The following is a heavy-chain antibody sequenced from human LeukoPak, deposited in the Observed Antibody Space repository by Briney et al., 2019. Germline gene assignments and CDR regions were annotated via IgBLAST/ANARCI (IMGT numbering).Heavy chain of an antibody. D-gene: IGHD6-19*01. CDR3: ARGSSGWYIDY. J-gene: IGHJ4*02. V-gene: IGHV1-2*02. Sequence: ASVKVSCTASGYTFTGYYMHWVRQAPGQGREWMGWINPNSGGTNYAQKFQGRVTMTGDTSISTAYMELSRLRSDDTAVYYCARGSSGWYIDYWGQGTLVTVSS. CDR1: GYTFTGYY. CDR2: INPNSGGT.